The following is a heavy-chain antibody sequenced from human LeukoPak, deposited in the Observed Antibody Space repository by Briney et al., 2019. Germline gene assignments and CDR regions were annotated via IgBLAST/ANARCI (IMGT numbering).Heavy chain of an antibody. D-gene: IGHD2-21*01. CDR2: INHSGST. CDR1: GGSFSGYY. CDR3: ARDLSGSDPWGWRVVISRHSYFGY. V-gene: IGHV4-34*01. J-gene: IGHJ4*02. Sequence: SETLSLTCAVYGGSFSGYYWSWIRQPPGKGLEWIGEINHSGSTNYNPSLKSRVTISVDTSKNQFSLKLSSVTAVDTAVYYCARDLSGSDPWGWRVVISRHSYFGYWGQGTLVTVSS.